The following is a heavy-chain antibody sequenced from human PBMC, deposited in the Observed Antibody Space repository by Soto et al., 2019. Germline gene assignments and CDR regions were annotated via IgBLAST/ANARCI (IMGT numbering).Heavy chain of an antibody. CDR1: GGSISSGGYY. Sequence: SETLSLTCAVSGGSISSGGYYWGWIRQPPGKGLEWIGSLYYTGITYYNPSLKSRVTISVDRSKNQFSLKLSSVTAADTAVYYCARENNVLPGGYFDYWGQGTLVTVSS. CDR3: ARENNVLPGGYFDY. V-gene: IGHV4-39*07. CDR2: LYYTGIT. D-gene: IGHD3-10*01. J-gene: IGHJ4*02.